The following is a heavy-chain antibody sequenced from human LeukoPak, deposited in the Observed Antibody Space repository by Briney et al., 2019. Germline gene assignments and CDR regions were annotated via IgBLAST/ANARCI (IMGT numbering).Heavy chain of an antibody. CDR2: IYTSGNT. Sequence: GGSLRLSCAASGFTVSRSYISWVRQAPGKGLEWVSVIYTSGNTYYADSVKGRFTISRDNSKNTLYLQMNSLRAEDTAVYYCARAPFYFDSSNYPYFDYWGEAMLAAVSS. D-gene: IGHD3-22*01. J-gene: IGHJ4*01. V-gene: IGHV3-53*01. CDR3: ARAPFYFDSSNYPYFDY. CDR1: GFTVSRSY.